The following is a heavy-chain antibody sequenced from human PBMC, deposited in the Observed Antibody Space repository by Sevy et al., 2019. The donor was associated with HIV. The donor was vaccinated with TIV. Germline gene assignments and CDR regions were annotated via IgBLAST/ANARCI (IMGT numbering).Heavy chain of an antibody. CDR2: IKTKIYGGTT. CDR1: GFTFNQAS. CDR3: TDIGQVPFDY. J-gene: IGHJ4*02. D-gene: IGHD3-10*01. Sequence: GGSLRLSCGASGFTFNQASMDWVRQAPGKGLEWVGRIKTKIYGGTTDYAAPVKGRFTISKDDSESKLYLQMNGLKTEDTAVYYCTDIGQVPFDYWGQGALVTVSS. V-gene: IGHV3-15*07.